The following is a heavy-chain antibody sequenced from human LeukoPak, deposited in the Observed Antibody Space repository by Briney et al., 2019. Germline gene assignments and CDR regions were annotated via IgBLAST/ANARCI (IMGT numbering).Heavy chain of an antibody. CDR2: IKHDGSEK. V-gene: IGHV3-7*01. Sequence: TGGSLRLSCAASGFTFSSYWMSWVRRAPGKGLEWVANIKHDGSEKYCVDSVRGRFTISRDSAKNSLYLQMNSLRAEDSAVYYCARGLPPQQGIAVAGEYYFDYWGQGALVTVSS. D-gene: IGHD6-19*01. CDR1: GFTFSSYW. J-gene: IGHJ4*02. CDR3: ARGLPPQQGIAVAGEYYFDY.